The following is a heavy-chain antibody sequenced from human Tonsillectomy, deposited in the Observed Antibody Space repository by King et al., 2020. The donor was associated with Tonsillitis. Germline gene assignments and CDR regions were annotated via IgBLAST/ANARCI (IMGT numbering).Heavy chain of an antibody. D-gene: IGHD6-6*01. CDR1: GGSISSYY. CDR3: ARGLVRDSRIYYFDY. J-gene: IGHJ4*02. Sequence: QLQESGPGLVKPSETLSLTCTVSGGSISSYYWSWIRQPPGKGLEWIGYIYYSGSTNYNPSLKSGVTISVDTSKNQFSLKLTSVTAADTAVYYCARGLVRDSRIYYFDYWGQGTLVTVSS. V-gene: IGHV4-59*01. CDR2: IYYSGST.